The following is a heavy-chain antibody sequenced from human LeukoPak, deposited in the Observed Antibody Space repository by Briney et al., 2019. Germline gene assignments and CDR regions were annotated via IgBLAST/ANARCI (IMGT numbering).Heavy chain of an antibody. J-gene: IGHJ4*02. Sequence: GGSLRLSCAASGFTFSSYSMNWVRQAPGQGLEWVSFISSSSSTIYYADSVKGRFTISRDNAKNSLYLQMNSLRAEDTAVYYCARGRGGSYSAIDYWGQGTLVTVSS. CDR2: ISSSSSTI. CDR1: GFTFSSYS. CDR3: ARGRGGSYSAIDY. V-gene: IGHV3-48*04. D-gene: IGHD1-26*01.